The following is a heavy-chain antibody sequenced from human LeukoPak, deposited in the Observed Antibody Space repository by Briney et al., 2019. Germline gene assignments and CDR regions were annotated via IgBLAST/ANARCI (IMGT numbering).Heavy chain of an antibody. CDR2: ISHDGIKK. Sequence: PGGSLRLSWAASGFTFNSYGLHWVRQAPGKGPEDVVTISHDGIKKFYVPSVKGRFTVSRHNSKNTVYVRMNSLRVEDTAVYYCAKEDGFYFDYWGQGTLVTVSS. CDR1: GFTFNSYG. D-gene: IGHD5-24*01. CDR3: AKEDGFYFDY. V-gene: IGHV3-30*18. J-gene: IGHJ4*02.